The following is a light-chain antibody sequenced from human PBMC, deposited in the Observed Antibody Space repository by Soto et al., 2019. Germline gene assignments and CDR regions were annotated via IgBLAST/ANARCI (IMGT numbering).Light chain of an antibody. Sequence: DIQMTQSPSSLSASVGDRVTITCRASQGISKYIGWFQQKPGKAPKSLIYATSRLQSGVPTRFSASGSETDFTLPSSSLQPGDFATHYRQRYDSYPRTFGQGTKLE. CDR3: QRYDSYPRT. CDR2: ATS. V-gene: IGKV1-16*01. CDR1: QGISKY. J-gene: IGKJ2*01.